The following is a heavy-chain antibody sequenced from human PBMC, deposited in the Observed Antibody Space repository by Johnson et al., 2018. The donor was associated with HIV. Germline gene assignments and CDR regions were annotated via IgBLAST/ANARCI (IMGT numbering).Heavy chain of an antibody. CDR3: ARLEELLRAFDI. CDR2: IWYDGSNK. Sequence: QVQLVESGGGVVQPGRSLRLSCAASGFTFSIYGMHWVRQAPGKGLEWVAVIWYDGSNKYYADSVKGRFTISRDNSKNTLYLQMNSLRAEDTAVYYCARLEELLRAFDIWGQGTMVTVSS. D-gene: IGHD1-26*01. J-gene: IGHJ3*02. CDR1: GFTFSIYG. V-gene: IGHV3-30*19.